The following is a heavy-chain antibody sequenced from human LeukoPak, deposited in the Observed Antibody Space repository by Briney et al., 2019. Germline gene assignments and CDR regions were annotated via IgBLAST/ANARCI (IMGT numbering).Heavy chain of an antibody. CDR1: GGSITSSIHY. V-gene: IGHV4-39*01. J-gene: IGHJ4*02. D-gene: IGHD1-7*01. Sequence: KTSETLSLTCTVSGGSITSSIHYWGWIRQPPGKGLEWIGSLFYTGNTYYNPSLMSRVTLSVDTSKNQFSLNLSSVTAADTAVYYCTTELELPYYFPSWGQGTLVTVSS. CDR2: LFYTGNT. CDR3: TTELELPYYFPS.